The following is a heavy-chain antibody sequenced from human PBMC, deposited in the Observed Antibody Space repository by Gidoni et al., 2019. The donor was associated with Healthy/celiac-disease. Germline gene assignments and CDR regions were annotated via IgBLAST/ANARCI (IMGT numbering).Heavy chain of an antibody. J-gene: IGHJ5*02. Sequence: QVQLVESGGGVVQPGRSLRLSCAASGFTFSRYGMHWVRQAPGKGLEWGAVISYDGSNKYYADSVKGRFTISRDNSKNTLYLQMNSLRAEDTAVYYCAKDGREDYGDYVLHHWFDPWGQGTLVTVSS. D-gene: IGHD4-17*01. V-gene: IGHV3-30*18. CDR2: ISYDGSNK. CDR3: AKDGREDYGDYVLHHWFDP. CDR1: GFTFSRYG.